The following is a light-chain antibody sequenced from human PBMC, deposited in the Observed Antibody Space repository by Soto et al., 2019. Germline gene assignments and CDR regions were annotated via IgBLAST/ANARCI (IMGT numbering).Light chain of an antibody. J-gene: IGLJ1*01. CDR1: SDDVGAYNS. V-gene: IGLV2-23*01. CDR2: KGT. Sequence: QSVLAQPASVSGSPGQSSTISCTGTSDDVGAYNSVSWYQQLPHKAPQVILYKGTQRPSGVSSRFSGSTSGNAASLTISGLQADDEADYFCCSSAPESTYVFGTGTKVTV. CDR3: CSSAPESTYV.